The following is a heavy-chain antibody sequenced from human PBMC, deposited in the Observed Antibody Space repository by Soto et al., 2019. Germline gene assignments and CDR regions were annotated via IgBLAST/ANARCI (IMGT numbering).Heavy chain of an antibody. V-gene: IGHV1-18*01. D-gene: IGHD2-8*01. CDR2: ISAYNGNT. CDR1: GYTLTSYG. CDR3: ARDAPRKGSYAKLFDY. Sequence: ASVKVSCKASGYTLTSYGISWVRQAPGQGLEWMGWISAYNGNTNYAQKLQGRVTMTTNTSTSTAYMELRSLRSDDAAVYYCARDAPRKGSYAKLFDYWGQGTLVTVSS. J-gene: IGHJ4*02.